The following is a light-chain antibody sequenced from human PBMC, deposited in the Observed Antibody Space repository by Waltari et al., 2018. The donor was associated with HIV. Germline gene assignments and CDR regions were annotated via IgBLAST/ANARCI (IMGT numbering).Light chain of an antibody. V-gene: IGKV2-28*01. J-gene: IGKJ1*01. CDR2: FAS. CDR3: MQSLQSPWT. CDR1: RSLRHSKNLY. Sequence: IVLTQSPLSLPVTPGEPASISCRSSRSLRHSKNLYVYWYRQRPGQSPQLLIYFASKRASGVPDRFSGSGSGTDFTLKISRVEAEDVGVYYCMQSLQSPWTFGQGTKV.